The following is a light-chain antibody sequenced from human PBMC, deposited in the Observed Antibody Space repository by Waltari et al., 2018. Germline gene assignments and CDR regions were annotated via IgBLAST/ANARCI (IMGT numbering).Light chain of an antibody. CDR3: SSYTSSSTYV. J-gene: IGLJ1*01. CDR2: EVS. CDR1: SSDVGGYKY. Sequence: QSALTQPASVSGSPGQSITIPCTRTSSDVGGYKYVSWYQQHPGKAPKLMIYEVSNRPSGVSNRFSGSKSGNTASLTISGLQAEDEADYYCSSYTSSSTYVFGTGTKVTVL. V-gene: IGLV2-14*01.